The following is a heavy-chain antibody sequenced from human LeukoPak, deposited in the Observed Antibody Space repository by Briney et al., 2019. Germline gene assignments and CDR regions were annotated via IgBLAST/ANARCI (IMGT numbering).Heavy chain of an antibody. CDR3: ASSHDYGDSGPFDY. Sequence: PEGSLRLSCAASGFTFSDYYMSWVRQAPGKRLDWISYISTSGTTIYYADSVKGRFSVSRDNAKNSLYLQMNSLRAEDTAVYYCASSHDYGDSGPFDYWGQGTLVTVSS. V-gene: IGHV3-11*04. CDR2: ISTSGTTI. J-gene: IGHJ4*02. CDR1: GFTFSDYY. D-gene: IGHD4-17*01.